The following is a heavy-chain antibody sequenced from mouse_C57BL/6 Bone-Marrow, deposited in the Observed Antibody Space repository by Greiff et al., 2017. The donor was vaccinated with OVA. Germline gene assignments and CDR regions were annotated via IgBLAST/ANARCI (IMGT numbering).Heavy chain of an antibody. D-gene: IGHD1-1*01. CDR3: AGDRSGYYGSSYDYYAMDY. J-gene: IGHJ4*01. CDR1: GFPITSGYY. V-gene: IGHV12-3*01. CDR2: ITHSGET. Sequence: VQGVESGPGLVKPSQSLFLTCSITGFPITSGYYWIWIRQSPGKPLEWMGYITHSGETFYNPSLQSPISITRETSKNQFFLQLNSVTTEDTAMYYCAGDRSGYYGSSYDYYAMDYWGQGTSVTVSS.